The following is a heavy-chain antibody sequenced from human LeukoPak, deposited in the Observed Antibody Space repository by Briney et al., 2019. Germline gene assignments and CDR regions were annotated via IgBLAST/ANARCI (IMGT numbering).Heavy chain of an antibody. Sequence: GGSLRLSCAASGFAFSSYGMHWVRQAPGKGLEWVAVISYDGSNKYYADSVKGRFTISRDNSKNTLYLQMNSLRAEDTAVYYCARLWAGYSGIDYWGQGALVTVSS. J-gene: IGHJ4*02. D-gene: IGHD1-26*01. CDR3: ARLWAGYSGIDY. V-gene: IGHV3-30*03. CDR1: GFAFSSYG. CDR2: ISYDGSNK.